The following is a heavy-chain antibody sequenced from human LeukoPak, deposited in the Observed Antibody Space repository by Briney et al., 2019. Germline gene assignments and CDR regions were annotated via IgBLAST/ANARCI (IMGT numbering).Heavy chain of an antibody. V-gene: IGHV1-69*05. J-gene: IGHJ4*02. Sequence: ASVKVSCKASGGTFSSYAISWVRQAPGQGLEWMGGIIPIFGTANYAQKFQGRVTMTRDTSISTAYMEMSRLRSDDTAVYYCARVFVSYESSGYSNYWGQGTLVTVSS. CDR2: IIPIFGTA. D-gene: IGHD3-22*01. CDR1: GGTFSSYA. CDR3: ARVFVSYESSGYSNY.